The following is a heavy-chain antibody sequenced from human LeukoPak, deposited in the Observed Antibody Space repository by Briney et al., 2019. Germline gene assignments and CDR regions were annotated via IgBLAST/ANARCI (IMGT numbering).Heavy chain of an antibody. V-gene: IGHV1-69*01. J-gene: IGHJ2*01. CDR2: IIPIFGTA. Sequence: ASVKVSCKASGGSFSSYAISWVRQAPGQGLEWMGGIIPIFGTANYAQKFQGRVTITADESTSTAYMELSSLRSEDTAVYYCAREGDCSGGSCPYWYFDLWGRGTLVTVSS. CDR3: AREGDCSGGSCPYWYFDL. D-gene: IGHD2-15*01. CDR1: GGSFSSYA.